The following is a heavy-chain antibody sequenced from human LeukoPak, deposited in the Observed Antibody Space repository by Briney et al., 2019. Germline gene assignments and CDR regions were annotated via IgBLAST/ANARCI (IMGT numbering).Heavy chain of an antibody. D-gene: IGHD5-18*01. CDR2: IYSGDST. V-gene: IGHV3-53*01. J-gene: IGHJ4*02. CDR3: ASGYSYGYGAFF. CDR1: GFTVSSNY. Sequence: GGSLRLSCAASGFTVSSNYMSWVRQAPGKGLEWVSVIYSGDSTYYADSVKGRFTISRDNSKNTLYLQMNSLRAEDTAVYYCASGYSYGYGAFFWGQGTLVTVSS.